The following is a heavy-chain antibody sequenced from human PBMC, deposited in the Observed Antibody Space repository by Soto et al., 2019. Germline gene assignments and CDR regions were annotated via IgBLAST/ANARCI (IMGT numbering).Heavy chain of an antibody. V-gene: IGHV2-70*11. CDR1: GFSLSTSGMC. D-gene: IGHD6-19*01. CDR3: ARIQRYSSGWQIDY. CDR2: IDWDDDK. J-gene: IGHJ4*02. Sequence: SGPTLVNPTQTLTLTCTFSGFSLSTSGMCVSWIRQPPGKALEWLARIDWDDDKYYSTSLKTRLTISKDTSKNQVVLTMTNVDPVDTATYYCARIQRYSSGWQIDYWGQGTLVTVSS.